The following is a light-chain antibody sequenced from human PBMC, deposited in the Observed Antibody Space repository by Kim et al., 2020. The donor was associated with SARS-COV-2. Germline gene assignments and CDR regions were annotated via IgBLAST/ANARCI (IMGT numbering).Light chain of an antibody. Sequence: QSVLTQPPSVSGAPGQRITISGTGSSSNIGAGFDVHWYQQVPGTAPKLLIYRNNNRPSGVPDRFSGSKSGISASLAITGLQAEDEADYYCHSYDNSLSALLFGGGTQLTVL. J-gene: IGLJ2*01. V-gene: IGLV1-40*01. CDR3: HSYDNSLSALL. CDR1: SSNIGAGFD. CDR2: RNN.